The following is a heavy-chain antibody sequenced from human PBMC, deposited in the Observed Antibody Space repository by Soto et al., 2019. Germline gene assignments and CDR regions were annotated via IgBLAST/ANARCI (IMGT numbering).Heavy chain of an antibody. CDR1: GYSFTSYW. V-gene: IGHV5-10-1*01. CDR3: ASLRRIAVAGARNYYYYGMEV. CDR2: IDPSDSYT. J-gene: IGHJ6*02. Sequence: ESLKISCEGSGYSFTSYWISWVRQMPGKGLEWMGRIDPSDSYTNYSPSFQGHVTISADKSISTAYLQWSSLKASDTAMYYCASLRRIAVAGARNYYYYGMEVWRQETTVTVSS. D-gene: IGHD6-19*01.